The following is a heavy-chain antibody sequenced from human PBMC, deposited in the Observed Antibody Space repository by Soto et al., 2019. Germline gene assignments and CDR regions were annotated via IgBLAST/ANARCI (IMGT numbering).Heavy chain of an antibody. V-gene: IGHV1-3*01. Sequence: ASVKVSCKASGYTLTSYAMHWVRQAPGQRLEWMGWINAGNGNTKYSQKFQGRVTITRDTSASTAYMELSSLRSEDTAVYYCARDTPITGTLSRRWFDPWGQGTLVTVSS. CDR2: INAGNGNT. CDR3: ARDTPITGTLSRRWFDP. CDR1: GYTLTSYA. D-gene: IGHD1-7*01. J-gene: IGHJ5*02.